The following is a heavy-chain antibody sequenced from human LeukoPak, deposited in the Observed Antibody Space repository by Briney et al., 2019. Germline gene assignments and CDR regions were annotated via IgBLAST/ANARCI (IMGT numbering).Heavy chain of an antibody. CDR2: ISYDGSNK. V-gene: IGHV3-30-3*01. D-gene: IGHD5-18*01. CDR1: GFTFSSYA. J-gene: IGHJ4*02. Sequence: PGGSLRLSCAASGFTFSSYAMHWLRQAPGKGLEWVAVISYDGSNKYYADSVKGRFTISRDNSKNTLYLQMNSLRAEDTAVYYCAIEKVDTAMVQTGDYWGQGTLVTVSS. CDR3: AIEKVDTAMVQTGDY.